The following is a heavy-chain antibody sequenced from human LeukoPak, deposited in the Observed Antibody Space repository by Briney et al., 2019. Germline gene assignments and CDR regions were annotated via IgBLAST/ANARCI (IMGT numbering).Heavy chain of an antibody. D-gene: IGHD5-12*01. Sequence: GASVKVSYKASGYTFTSYYMHWVRQAPGQGLEWMGIINPSGGSTSYAQKFQGRVTMTRDMSTSTVYMELSSLRSEDTAVYYCARVGRGYSGYDYVSRKRSYYYYYMDVWGKGTTVTVSS. J-gene: IGHJ6*03. CDR2: INPSGGST. V-gene: IGHV1-46*01. CDR1: GYTFTSYY. CDR3: ARVGRGYSGYDYVSRKRSYYYYYMDV.